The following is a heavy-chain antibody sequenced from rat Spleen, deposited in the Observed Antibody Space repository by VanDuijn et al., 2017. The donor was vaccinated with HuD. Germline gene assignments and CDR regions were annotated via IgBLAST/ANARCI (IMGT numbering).Heavy chain of an antibody. Sequence: EVKLVESGGGLVQPGRSLKLSCAASGFNFNDWWMGWVRQAPGKGLEWIGEINKDSSAINYTPSLKDKFTISRDNAHNTLFLQMNKLRSEETAIYFCVSETTGVDYWGQGVMVTVTS. J-gene: IGHJ2*01. V-gene: IGHV4-2*01. CDR2: INKDSSAI. D-gene: IGHD4-4*01. CDR3: VSETTGVDY. CDR1: GFNFNDWW.